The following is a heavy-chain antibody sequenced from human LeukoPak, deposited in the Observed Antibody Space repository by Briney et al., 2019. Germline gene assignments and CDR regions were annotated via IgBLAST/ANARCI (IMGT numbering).Heavy chain of an antibody. CDR2: IIPKFGSA. J-gene: IGHJ1*01. CDR1: RGTLSPYG. CDR3: ARDSFAPSGVKYFQL. D-gene: IGHD3-16*02. V-gene: IGHV1-69*05. Sequence: SVKVSCEASRGTLSPYGIGWVRQAPGQGLEWMGGIIPKFGSANYAQKFQDRLTLTTDESTSTAYMELSNLRSEDTAVYFCARDSFAPSGVKYFQLWGPGTLVTVSS.